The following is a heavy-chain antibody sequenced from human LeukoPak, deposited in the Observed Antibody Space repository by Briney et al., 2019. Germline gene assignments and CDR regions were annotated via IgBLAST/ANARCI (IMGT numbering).Heavy chain of an antibody. J-gene: IGHJ4*02. CDR1: GGSFSGYY. CDR3: ARGISHYVWGSYLPLYYFDY. V-gene: IGHV4-34*01. D-gene: IGHD3-16*02. CDR2: INHSGST. Sequence: LETLSLTCAVYGGSFSGYYWSWIRQPPGKGLEWIGEINHSGSTNYNPSLKSRVTISVDTSKNQFSLKLSSVTAADTAVYYCARGISHYVWGSYLPLYYFDYWGQGTLVTVSS.